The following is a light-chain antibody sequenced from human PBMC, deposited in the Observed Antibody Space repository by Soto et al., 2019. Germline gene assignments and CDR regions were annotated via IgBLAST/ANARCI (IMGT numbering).Light chain of an antibody. Sequence: QSALTQPASVSGSPGQSITISCTGTSSDVGGYNYVSWYQQHPGKAHKLMIYDVSNRPSGVSNRFSGSKSGNTASLTISGLPAEDEADYYCCSYTSSSTLKVFGGGTKLTVL. V-gene: IGLV2-14*01. J-gene: IGLJ2*01. CDR3: CSYTSSSTLKV. CDR1: SSDVGGYNY. CDR2: DVS.